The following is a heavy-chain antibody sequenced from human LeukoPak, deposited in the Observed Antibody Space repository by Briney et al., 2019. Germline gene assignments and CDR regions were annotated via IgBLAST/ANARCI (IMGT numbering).Heavy chain of an antibody. CDR1: GFTFSSYA. Sequence: GGSLRLSCAASGFTFSSYAMSWVRQAPGRGLEWVSAISGSGGSTAYADSVKGRFTISRDNSKNTLYLQMNSLRAEDTAVYYCAKDPPGIVVVPDPYYFDYWGQGTLVTVSS. CDR3: AKDPPGIVVVPDPYYFDY. CDR2: ISGSGGST. D-gene: IGHD2-2*01. V-gene: IGHV3-23*01. J-gene: IGHJ4*02.